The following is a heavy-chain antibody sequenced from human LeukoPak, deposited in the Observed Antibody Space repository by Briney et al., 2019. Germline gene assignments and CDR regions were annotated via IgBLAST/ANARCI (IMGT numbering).Heavy chain of an antibody. D-gene: IGHD6-13*01. Sequence: GGSLRLSCAASGFTFSSYSMNWVPQAPGKGLEWVSSISSSSSYIHYADSVKGRFTISRDNAKNSLYLQMNSLRAEDTAVYYCARVGSSWEYYFDYWGQGTLVTVSS. J-gene: IGHJ4*02. CDR1: GFTFSSYS. V-gene: IGHV3-21*01. CDR3: ARVGSSWEYYFDY. CDR2: ISSSSSYI.